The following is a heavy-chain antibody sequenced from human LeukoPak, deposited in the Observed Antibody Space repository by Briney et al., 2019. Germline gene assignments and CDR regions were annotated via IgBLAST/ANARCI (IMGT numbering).Heavy chain of an antibody. CDR2: INAGNGNT. CDR3: AREGYYDSSGYYYVESAFDI. D-gene: IGHD3-22*01. CDR1: GYTFTSYA. Sequence: GASVKVSCKASGYTFTSYAMHWVRQAPGQRLEWMGWINAGNGNTKYSQKFQGRVTITRDTSASTAYMELSSLRSEDTAVYHCAREGYYDSSGYYYVESAFDIWGQGTMVTVSS. J-gene: IGHJ3*02. V-gene: IGHV1-3*01.